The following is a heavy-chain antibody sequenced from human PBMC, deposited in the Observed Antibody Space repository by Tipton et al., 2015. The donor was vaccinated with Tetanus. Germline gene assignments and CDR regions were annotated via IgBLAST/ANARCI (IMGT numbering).Heavy chain of an antibody. CDR3: AKNLMPMVRGFIPDS. J-gene: IGHJ4*02. CDR1: GFIFSNYA. CDR2: ISHDGDNK. V-gene: IGHV3-30-3*02. D-gene: IGHD3-10*01. Sequence: SLRLSCAASGFIFSNYAMHWVRQAPGKGLEWVAVISHDGDNKDYADSVTGRFTISRDNSKNTLFLQMNSLRAEDTAVYYCAKNLMPMVRGFIPDSWGQGTLVTVSS.